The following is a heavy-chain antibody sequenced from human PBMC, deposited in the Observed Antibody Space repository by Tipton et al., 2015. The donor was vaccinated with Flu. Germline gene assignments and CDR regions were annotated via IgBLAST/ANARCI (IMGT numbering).Heavy chain of an antibody. CDR2: ICPGSP. Sequence: PGLVKPSETLSLTCAVYGGSFSGYYWNWIRQPPGKGLEWIGNICPGSPYYNPSLRSRVTMSVARSNDQFSLRLTSVTAADTAVYFCARRTFSNYVSEPKNWFDFWGQGTLVTVSS. V-gene: IGHV4-34*10. CDR3: ARRTFSNYVSEPKNWFDF. CDR1: GGSFSGYY. D-gene: IGHD4-11*01. J-gene: IGHJ5*01.